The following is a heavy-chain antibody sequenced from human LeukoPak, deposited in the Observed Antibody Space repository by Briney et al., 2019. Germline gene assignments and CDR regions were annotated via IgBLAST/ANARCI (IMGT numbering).Heavy chain of an antibody. CDR2: ISAYNGNT. CDR3: ARDRTAMPYDAFDI. D-gene: IGHD5-18*01. Sequence: GASVKVSCKASGYTFTSYGISWVRQAPGQGLEWMGWISAYNGNTNYAQKLQGRVTMTTDTSTSTAYMELRSLRSDDTAVYYCARDRTAMPYDAFDIWGQGTMVTVSS. CDR1: GYTFTSYG. J-gene: IGHJ3*02. V-gene: IGHV1-18*01.